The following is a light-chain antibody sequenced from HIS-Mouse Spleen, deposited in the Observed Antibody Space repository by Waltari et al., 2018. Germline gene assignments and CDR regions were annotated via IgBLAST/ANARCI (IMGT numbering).Light chain of an antibody. CDR3: QQYNSYS. CDR2: KVS. V-gene: IGKV2-30*02. J-gene: IGKJ1*01. CDR1: QSLVHSDGNTY. Sequence: DVVMTQSPLSLPVTLGQPASISCRSSQSLVHSDGNTYLNWFQQRPGQSPRRLIYKVSNRDSGVPDRFSGSGSGTEFTLTISSLQPDDFATYYCQQYNSYSFGQGTKVEIK.